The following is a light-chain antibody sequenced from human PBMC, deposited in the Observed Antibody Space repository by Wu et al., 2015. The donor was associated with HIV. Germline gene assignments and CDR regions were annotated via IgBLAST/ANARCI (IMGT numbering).Light chain of an antibody. CDR1: QSISSW. Sequence: DIQLTQSPSTLSPSVGDRVTITCRASQSISSWLAWYQQKPGNAPRLLIYKASILESGVPSRFSGSGSGTEFTLTISSLQPDDFATYYCQQYNSYSYNFGQGTKLEIQ. J-gene: IGKJ2*01. V-gene: IGKV1-5*03. CDR3: QQYNSYSYN. CDR2: KAS.